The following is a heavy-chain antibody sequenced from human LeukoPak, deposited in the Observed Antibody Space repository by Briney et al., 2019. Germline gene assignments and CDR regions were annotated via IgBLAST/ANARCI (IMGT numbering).Heavy chain of an antibody. CDR2: ISYDGSNK. CDR1: GFTFSSYA. Sequence: QPGRSLRLSCAASGFTFSSYAMHWVRQAPGKGLEWVAVISYDGSNKYYADSVKGRFTISRDNSKNTLYLQMNSLRAEDTAVYYCAKDRTAGYDGLVDYWGQGTLVTVPS. CDR3: AKDRTAGYDGLVDY. D-gene: IGHD5-12*01. V-gene: IGHV3-30-3*01. J-gene: IGHJ4*02.